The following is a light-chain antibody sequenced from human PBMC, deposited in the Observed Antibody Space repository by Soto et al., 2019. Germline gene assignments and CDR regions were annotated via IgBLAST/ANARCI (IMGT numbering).Light chain of an antibody. Sequence: DIQMTQSPSSLSASIGDRVTISCRASQNTKNYLNWYQHQRGKAPKLLVYAASTLQGGVPSRFTGGRSATDFTRTISRLVPEDFATYFCQQSYTHPWTFGQWTTVEI. CDR1: QNTKNY. J-gene: IGKJ1*01. CDR2: AAS. CDR3: QQSYTHPWT. V-gene: IGKV1-39*01.